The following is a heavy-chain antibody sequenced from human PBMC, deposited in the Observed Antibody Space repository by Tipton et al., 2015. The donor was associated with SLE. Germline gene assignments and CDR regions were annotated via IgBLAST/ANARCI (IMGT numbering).Heavy chain of an antibody. Sequence: TLSLTCTVSGGSISSYYWSWIRQPPGKGLEWIGYIYYSGSTNYNPSLKSRVTISVDTSKNQFSLKLSSVTAADTAVYYCARRGQLGIVYWGQGTLVAVSS. J-gene: IGHJ4*02. V-gene: IGHV4-59*12. CDR2: IYYSGST. D-gene: IGHD7-27*01. CDR3: ARRGQLGIVY. CDR1: GGSISSYY.